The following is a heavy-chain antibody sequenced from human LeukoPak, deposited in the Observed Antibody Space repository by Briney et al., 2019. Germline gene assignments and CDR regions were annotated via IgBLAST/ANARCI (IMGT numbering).Heavy chain of an antibody. V-gene: IGHV3-13*01. CDR1: GFTFSSYD. CDR3: ARAAYSSTWYSRYFDL. J-gene: IGHJ2*01. D-gene: IGHD6-13*01. CDR2: IGTAGEI. Sequence: PGGSLRLSCAASGFTFSSYDIHWVRQATGKGLEWVSCIGTAGEIYYPGSVKGRFTISRENAKNSLYLQMNSLRAGDTAVYYCARAAYSSTWYSRYFDLWGRGTLVTVSS.